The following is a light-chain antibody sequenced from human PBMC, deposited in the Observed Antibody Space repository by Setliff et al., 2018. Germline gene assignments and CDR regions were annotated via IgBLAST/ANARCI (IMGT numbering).Light chain of an antibody. Sequence: QSVLTQPPSASGSPGQSVTISCTGTSSDVGGYNYVSWYQQHPGNAPKLMIYEVSKRPSGVPDRFSGSKSGNTAALTGSGLQAEDEADYYCSSYAGSNNFPYVFGTGTKVTDL. J-gene: IGLJ1*01. CDR2: EVS. V-gene: IGLV2-8*01. CDR3: SSYAGSNNFPYV. CDR1: SSDVGGYNY.